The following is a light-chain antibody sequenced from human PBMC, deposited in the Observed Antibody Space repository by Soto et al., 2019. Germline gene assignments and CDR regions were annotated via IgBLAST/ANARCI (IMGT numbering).Light chain of an antibody. V-gene: IGKV1-9*01. CDR3: KQLRMYPST. CDR1: QDIAIY. Sequence: IQLHQSQSSLSASVGASVPITCRASQDIAIYLAWYQQKPGEAPKLLIYAASTLYGGVPSRFSGSGSGTDFALTITSLQAEDFATYYCKQLRMYPSTFGGGTKVDIK. J-gene: IGKJ4*01. CDR2: AAS.